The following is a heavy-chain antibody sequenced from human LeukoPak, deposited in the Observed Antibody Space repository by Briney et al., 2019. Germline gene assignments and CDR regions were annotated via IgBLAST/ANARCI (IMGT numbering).Heavy chain of an antibody. D-gene: IGHD6-13*01. CDR1: GFTFSSYW. CDR3: ARDRVGAAVGPFDC. CDR2: INSDGTST. J-gene: IGHJ4*02. Sequence: SGGSLRLSCAASGFTFSSYWMHWVRQAPGKGLVWVSRINSDGTSTAYADSVKGRFTISRDNAKNTLYLQMNSLRAEDTAVYYCARDRVGAAVGPFDCWGQGTLVTVSS. V-gene: IGHV3-74*03.